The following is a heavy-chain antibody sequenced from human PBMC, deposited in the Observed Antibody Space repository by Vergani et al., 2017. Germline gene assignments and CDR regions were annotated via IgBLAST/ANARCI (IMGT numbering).Heavy chain of an antibody. CDR3: AKGTSVALRSAFDI. Sequence: EVQLLESGGGLVQPGGSLRLSCAASGFTFNNYAMTWVRQAPGKGLDGVSAISSTGGSTYYADSMKGRFTISRDNSKNTLYLQMKSLRAEDTAVYYCAKGTSVALRSAFDIWGQGTMVTVSS. D-gene: IGHD6-19*01. CDR2: ISSTGGST. CDR1: GFTFNNYA. V-gene: IGHV3-23*01. J-gene: IGHJ3*02.